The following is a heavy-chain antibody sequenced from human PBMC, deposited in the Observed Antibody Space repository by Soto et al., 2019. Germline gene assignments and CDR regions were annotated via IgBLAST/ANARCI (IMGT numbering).Heavy chain of an antibody. D-gene: IGHD3-10*01. Sequence: GESLKISCQAFEYSFRIYWISWVRQKPGAGLEWMGRVDPNDSFATYSPSFEGHVSISVDKSTNIVYLQWRSLRASDTATYYCARHQSGSGSSNFDFWGQGTPVTVSS. J-gene: IGHJ4*02. CDR3: ARHQSGSGSSNFDF. CDR1: EYSFRIYW. CDR2: VDPNDSFA. V-gene: IGHV5-10-1*01.